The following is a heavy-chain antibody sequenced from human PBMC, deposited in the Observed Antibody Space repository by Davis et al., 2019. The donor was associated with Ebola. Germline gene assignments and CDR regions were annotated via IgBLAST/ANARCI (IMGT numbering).Heavy chain of an antibody. CDR3: ARLSCAGGSCPLAH. CDR1: GYSYVTYW. J-gene: IGHJ4*02. V-gene: IGHV5-51*01. D-gene: IGHD2-8*02. CDR2: IYPGDSDT. Sequence: KVSCKGSGYSYVTYWITWVRRMPGQRPEWMGIIYPGDSDTRYSPSFQGQVTISADKSTTTAYLQWSSLKVSDSAIYYCARLSCAGGSCPLAHWGQGTLITVSS.